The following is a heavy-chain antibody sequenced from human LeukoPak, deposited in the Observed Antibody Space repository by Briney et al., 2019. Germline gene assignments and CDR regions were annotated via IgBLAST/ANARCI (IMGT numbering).Heavy chain of an antibody. CDR3: ARHRDSYALDY. J-gene: IGHJ4*02. Sequence: GGSLRLSCAASGFTFSSYGMHWVRQAPGKGLEWVAVMWYDGSNKYYADSVKGRFTISRDNSKNTLYLQMNSLRAEDTAVYYCARHRDSYALDYWGQGTLVTVSS. CDR1: GFTFSSYG. CDR2: MWYDGSNK. D-gene: IGHD5-18*01. V-gene: IGHV3-33*01.